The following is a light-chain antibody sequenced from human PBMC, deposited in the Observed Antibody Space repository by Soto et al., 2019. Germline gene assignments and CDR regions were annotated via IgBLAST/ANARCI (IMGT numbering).Light chain of an antibody. CDR3: MQPLQTPRT. CDR2: LGS. Sequence: DIVMTQSPISLPVTPGEPASISCRSSQSLLHSNGYNYLDWYLQKPGQSPQLLIYLGSNRASGVLDRFSGSGSGTDFTLKISRVEAEDVGVYYCMQPLQTPRTFGPGTKVDIK. CDR1: QSLLHSNGYNY. V-gene: IGKV2-28*01. J-gene: IGKJ3*01.